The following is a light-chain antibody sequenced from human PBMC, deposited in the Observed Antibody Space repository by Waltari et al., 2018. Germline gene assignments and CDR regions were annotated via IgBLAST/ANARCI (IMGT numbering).Light chain of an antibody. CDR2: DVS. CDR3: MQAINLYT. Sequence: DVVMTPTPLSLSVTPGQPASFSCKSSQDLMYDDGKTYLFWYLQKPGQSPQPLMYDVSRRFSGVPERFSGSGSGTDFTLTISRVEPEDVGVYYCMQAINLYTFGQGTKLEI. V-gene: IGKV2-29*02. J-gene: IGKJ2*01. CDR1: QDLMYDDGKTY.